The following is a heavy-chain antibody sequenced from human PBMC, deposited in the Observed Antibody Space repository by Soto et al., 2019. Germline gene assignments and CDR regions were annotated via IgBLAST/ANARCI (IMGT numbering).Heavy chain of an antibody. CDR3: ARVPNERGGWFDP. Sequence: QDQLVQSGTEVKTPGASVKVSCKPSGYTFTNYDISWVRQTPGQGLEWMGWISVKSGNTNYAQKLQGRVTTTRATSTSTAYMDLRSLRSDDTAVYYCARVPNERGGWFDPWGQGTLVTVSS. J-gene: IGHJ5*02. V-gene: IGHV1-18*01. CDR1: GYTFTNYD. D-gene: IGHD2-8*01. CDR2: ISVKSGNT.